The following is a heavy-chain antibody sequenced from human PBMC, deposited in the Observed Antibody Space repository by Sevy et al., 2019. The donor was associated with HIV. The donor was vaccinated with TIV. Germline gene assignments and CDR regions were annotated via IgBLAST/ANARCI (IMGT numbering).Heavy chain of an antibody. V-gene: IGHV4-59*08. CDR3: AGENAWGRGYS. J-gene: IGHJ4*02. CDR1: GGSITSLY. Sequence: SETLSLTCTVSGGSITSLYWNWIRQPPGKGLEWIANIDYNGHINYNPSVKSRGSLSLDTSKNQFSLRLSTVTAADTAMYYCAGENAWGRGYSWGQGTLVTVSS. D-gene: IGHD1-26*01. CDR2: IDYNGHI.